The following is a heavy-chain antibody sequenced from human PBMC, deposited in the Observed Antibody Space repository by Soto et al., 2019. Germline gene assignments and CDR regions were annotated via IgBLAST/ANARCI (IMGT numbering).Heavy chain of an antibody. J-gene: IGHJ6*03. CDR2: IWYDGSNK. V-gene: IGHV3-33*01. CDR3: ARGPDIPYYYSYMDV. CDR1: GFTFSSYG. D-gene: IGHD3-9*01. Sequence: GGSLRLSCAASGFTFSSYGMHWVRQAPGKGLEWVAVIWYDGSNKYYADSVKGRFTISRDNSKNTLYLQMNSLRAEDTAVYYCARGPDIPYYYSYMDVWGKGTTVTVSS.